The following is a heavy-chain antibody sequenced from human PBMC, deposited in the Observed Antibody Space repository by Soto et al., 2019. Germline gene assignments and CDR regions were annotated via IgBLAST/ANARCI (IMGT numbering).Heavy chain of an antibody. D-gene: IGHD3-16*01. V-gene: IGHV4-30-4*01. CDR3: AREGGESSDGLYYFDS. Sequence: SETLALSCTVSGGSTSSDNYWGWIRQPPGKGLEWIGHIYYSGNTDYNPSLTSRLAISIDTSKNQFSLKLSSVTAADKAVYFCAREGGESSDGLYYFDSWGQGSLVTVSS. J-gene: IGHJ4*02. CDR1: GGSTSSDNY. CDR2: IYYSGNT.